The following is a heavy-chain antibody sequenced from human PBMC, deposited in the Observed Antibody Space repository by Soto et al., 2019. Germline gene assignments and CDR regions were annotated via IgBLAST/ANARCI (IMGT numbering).Heavy chain of an antibody. D-gene: IGHD1-26*01. CDR2: IWYDGSNK. V-gene: IGHV3-33*01. CDR3: ARDGGWELLGSFDY. Sequence: GGSLRLSCAASGFTFSSYGMHWVRQAPGKGLEWVAVIWYDGSNKYYADSVKGRFTISRDNSKNTLYLQMTSLRAEDTAVYYCARDGGWELLGSFDYWGQGTLVTVSS. CDR1: GFTFSSYG. J-gene: IGHJ4*02.